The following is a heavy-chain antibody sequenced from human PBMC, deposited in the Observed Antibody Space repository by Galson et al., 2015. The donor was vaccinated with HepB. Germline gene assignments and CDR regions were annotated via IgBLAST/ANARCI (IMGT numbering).Heavy chain of an antibody. CDR3: AHRGGVAAAGFLDY. CDR2: IDWDDDK. Sequence: PALVKPTQTLTLTCTFSGFSLSTSGMCVSWIRQPPGKALEWLARIDWDDDKYYSTSLKTRLTISKDTSKNQVVLTMTNMDPVDTATYYCAHRGGVAAAGFLDYWGQGPLFPVSS. CDR1: GFSLSTSGMC. V-gene: IGHV2-70*12. D-gene: IGHD6-13*01. J-gene: IGHJ4*02.